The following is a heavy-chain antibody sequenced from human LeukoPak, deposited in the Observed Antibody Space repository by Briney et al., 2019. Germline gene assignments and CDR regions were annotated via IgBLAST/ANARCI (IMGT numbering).Heavy chain of an antibody. CDR3: ARAQDIVVVVAPHDAFDI. CDR1: GYTFTNYG. Sequence: ASVKVSCKASGYTFTNYGVSWVRQAPGQGLEWMGRIIPILGIANYAQKFQGRVTITADKSTSTAYMELSSLRSEDTAVYYCARAQDIVVVVAPHDAFDIWGQGTMVTVSS. D-gene: IGHD2-15*01. J-gene: IGHJ3*02. V-gene: IGHV1-69*04. CDR2: IIPILGIA.